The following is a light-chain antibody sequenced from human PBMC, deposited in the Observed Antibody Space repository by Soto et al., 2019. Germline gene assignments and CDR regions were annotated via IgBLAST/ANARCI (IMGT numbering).Light chain of an antibody. CDR3: LLYLGGGIGV. J-gene: IGLJ3*02. V-gene: IGLV8-61*01. CDR1: SGSVSTSSH. Sequence: QTVVTQEPSLSVSPGGTVTLTCGLTSGSVSTSSHCNWYQQTPGQPPRTLIYSTNSRSSGVPDRFSGSILGNRAALTITGAQADDESDYYCLLYLGGGIGVFGGGTKLTVL. CDR2: STN.